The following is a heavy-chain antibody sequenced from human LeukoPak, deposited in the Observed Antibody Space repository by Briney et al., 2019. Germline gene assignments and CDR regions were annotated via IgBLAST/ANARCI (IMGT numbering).Heavy chain of an antibody. CDR1: GYTLTELS. D-gene: IGHD3-22*01. Sequence: GASVKVSCKVSGYTLTELSMHWVRQAPGKGLEWMGGFDPEDGETIYAQKFQGRATMTEDTSTDTAYMELSSLRSEDTAVYYCATDALVYYYDSSGRTTPAFDIWGQGTMVTVSS. J-gene: IGHJ3*02. V-gene: IGHV1-24*01. CDR3: ATDALVYYYDSSGRTTPAFDI. CDR2: FDPEDGET.